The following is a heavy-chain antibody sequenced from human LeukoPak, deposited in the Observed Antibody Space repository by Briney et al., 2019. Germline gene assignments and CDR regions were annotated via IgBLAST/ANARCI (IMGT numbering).Heavy chain of an antibody. D-gene: IGHD4-17*01. Sequence: ASVKVSCKASGFTFTSSAVQWVRQARGQRLEWIGWIVVGSGNTNYAQKFQGRVTITADESTSTAYMELSSLRSEDTAVYYCASGPATVTTLFWGQGTLVTVSS. CDR1: GFTFTSSA. CDR3: ASGPATVTTLF. V-gene: IGHV1-58*01. J-gene: IGHJ4*02. CDR2: IVVGSGNT.